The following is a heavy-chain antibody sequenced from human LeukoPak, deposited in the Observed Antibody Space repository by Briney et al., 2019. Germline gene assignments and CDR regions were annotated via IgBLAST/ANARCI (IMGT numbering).Heavy chain of an antibody. J-gene: IGHJ4*02. Sequence: GGSLRLSCAASGFTFSNYWMTWVRQAPGKGLEWVAIIKQDGSDIYYVDSVKGRFTISRDNAKNSLYLQMNSLRAEDTAVYYCARDYGSESYDKAPYYFDYWGQGTLVTVSS. CDR1: GFTFSNYW. CDR3: ARDYGSESYDKAPYYFDY. V-gene: IGHV3-7*01. D-gene: IGHD3-10*01. CDR2: IKQDGSDI.